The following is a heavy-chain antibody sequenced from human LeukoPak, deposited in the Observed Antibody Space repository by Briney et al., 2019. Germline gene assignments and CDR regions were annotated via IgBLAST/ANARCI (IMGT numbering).Heavy chain of an antibody. J-gene: IGHJ5*02. V-gene: IGHV3-23*01. Sequence: GGSLRLSCAASGFSFSSFAMTWVRQAPGKGLEWVSSITGGHYATYNTDSVRGRFTISRDNAKNTLYLQMNSLRADDTAIYYCTKDPNGDYIGAFDPWGQGTLVTVSS. D-gene: IGHD4-17*01. CDR3: TKDPNGDYIGAFDP. CDR2: ITGGHYAT. CDR1: GFSFSSFA.